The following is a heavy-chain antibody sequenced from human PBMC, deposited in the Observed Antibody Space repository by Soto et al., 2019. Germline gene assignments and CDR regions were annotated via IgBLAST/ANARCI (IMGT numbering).Heavy chain of an antibody. D-gene: IGHD1-26*01. Sequence: QVQLVQSGAEVKKPGSSVKVSCKASGGTFSSYAISWVRQAPGQGLEWMGGIIPIFGTANYAQKFQGRVTITADESTSKAYMELSSLRSEDTAVYYGATTPPSGSYDTYFDYWGQGTLVTVSS. CDR2: IIPIFGTA. V-gene: IGHV1-69*12. CDR1: GGTFSSYA. J-gene: IGHJ4*02. CDR3: ATTPPSGSYDTYFDY.